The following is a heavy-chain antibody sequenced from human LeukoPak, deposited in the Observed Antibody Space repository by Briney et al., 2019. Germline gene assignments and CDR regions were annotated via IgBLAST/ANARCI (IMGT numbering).Heavy chain of an antibody. CDR3: ARGPHERSGYPDD. CDR2: FDPEDGET. J-gene: IGHJ4*02. Sequence: PRASVKVSCKVSGYTLTELSMHWVRQAPGKGLEWMGGFDPEDGETIYAQKFQGRVTMTEDTSTDTAYMELSSLRSDDTAVYYCARGPHERSGYPDDWGQGTLVIVSS. V-gene: IGHV1-24*01. CDR1: GYTLTELS. D-gene: IGHD3-22*01.